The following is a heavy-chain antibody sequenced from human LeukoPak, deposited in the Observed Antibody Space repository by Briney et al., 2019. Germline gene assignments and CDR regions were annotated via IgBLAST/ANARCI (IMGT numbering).Heavy chain of an antibody. V-gene: IGHV3-30-3*01. Sequence: GRSLRLSCAASGFTFSSYAMHWVRQAPGKGLEWVAVISYDGSNKYYADSVKGRFTISRDNSENTLYLQMNSLRAEDTAVYYCARDSSAYFDYWGQGTLVTVSS. CDR3: ARDSSAYFDY. CDR1: GFTFSSYA. J-gene: IGHJ4*02. CDR2: ISYDGSNK.